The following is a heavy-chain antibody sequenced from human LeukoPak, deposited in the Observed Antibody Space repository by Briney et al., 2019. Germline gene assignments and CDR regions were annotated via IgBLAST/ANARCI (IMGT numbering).Heavy chain of an antibody. V-gene: IGHV1-2*02. CDR2: INPNSGGT. CDR3: ASYSGSYYKDAFDI. J-gene: IGHJ3*02. CDR1: GYTFTGYY. Sequence: ASMKVSCKASGYTFTGYYMHWVRQAPGQGLEWMGWINPNSGGTNYVQKFQGRVTMTRDTSISTAYMELSRLRSDDTAVYYCASYSGSYYKDAFDIWGQGTMVTVSS. D-gene: IGHD1-26*01.